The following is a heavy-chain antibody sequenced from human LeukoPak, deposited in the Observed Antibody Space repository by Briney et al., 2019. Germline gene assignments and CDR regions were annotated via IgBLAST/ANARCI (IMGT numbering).Heavy chain of an antibody. V-gene: IGHV4-34*01. CDR3: ARGPTYDYVWGSYRPPLDY. CDR2: INHSGST. CDR1: GGAFSGYY. J-gene: IGHJ4*02. Sequence: PSETPSLTCAVYGGAFSGYYWSWSRQPPREGVGWVGEINHSGSTNYNPSLKSRVTISVDTSKNQFSLKLSSVTAADTAVYYCARGPTYDYVWGSYRPPLDYWGQGTLVTVSS. D-gene: IGHD3-16*02.